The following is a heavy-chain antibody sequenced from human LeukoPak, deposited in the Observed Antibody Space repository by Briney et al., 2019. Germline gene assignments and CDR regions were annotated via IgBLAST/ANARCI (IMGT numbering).Heavy chain of an antibody. Sequence: ASVKVSCKASGYTFTSYGISWVRQAPGQGLEWMGWISAYNGNTNYAQKLQGRVTMTTDTSTSTAYMELRSLRSDDTAVYYCARAYCGGDCYSVDWFDPWGQGTLVTVSS. CDR3: ARAYCGGDCYSVDWFDP. D-gene: IGHD2-21*02. V-gene: IGHV1-18*01. CDR1: GYTFTSYG. CDR2: ISAYNGNT. J-gene: IGHJ5*02.